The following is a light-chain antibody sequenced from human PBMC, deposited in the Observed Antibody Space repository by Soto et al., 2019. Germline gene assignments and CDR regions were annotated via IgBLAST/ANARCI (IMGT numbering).Light chain of an antibody. CDR1: QSVSSSF. CDR3: QQYGSSPWT. CDR2: GAS. Sequence: EIVLTQSPGTLSLSPGERATLSCRASQSVSSSFLAWYQQKPGQAPRLLIYGASSRATGIPDRFSGSGSGTDFTLTISRLEPEDFAVYYCQQYGSSPWTFGQGTRWKSN. J-gene: IGKJ1*01. V-gene: IGKV3-20*01.